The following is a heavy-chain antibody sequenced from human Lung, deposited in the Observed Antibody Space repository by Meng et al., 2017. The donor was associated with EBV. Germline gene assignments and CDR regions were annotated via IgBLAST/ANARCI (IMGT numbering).Heavy chain of an antibody. V-gene: IGHV4-4*02. J-gene: IGHJ4*02. Sequence: ELGPGLVNPAGTLALTCPSSVCYSSRINWWSWVRQPPGKGLEWIGEIYHSGSTNYNPSLKSRVTISVDKSKNQFSLKLSSVTAADTAVYYCARGKLSGYRYFDYWGQGTLVTVSS. CDR3: ARGKLSGYRYFDY. CDR1: VCYSSRINW. D-gene: IGHD3-3*01. CDR2: IYHSGST.